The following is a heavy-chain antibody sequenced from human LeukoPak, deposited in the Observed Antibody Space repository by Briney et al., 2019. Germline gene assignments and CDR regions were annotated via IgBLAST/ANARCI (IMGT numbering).Heavy chain of an antibody. CDR1: GYTFTSYG. J-gene: IGHJ4*02. CDR3: ARVRVPGWDYYFDY. Sequence: ASVKVSCKASGYTFTSYGISWVRQAPGQGLEWMGWISAYNGNTDCAQKLQGRVNMTTDTSTSTAYMELRSLRSDDTAVYYCARVRVPGWDYYFDYWGQGTLVTVSS. V-gene: IGHV1-18*01. D-gene: IGHD1-1*01. CDR2: ISAYNGNT.